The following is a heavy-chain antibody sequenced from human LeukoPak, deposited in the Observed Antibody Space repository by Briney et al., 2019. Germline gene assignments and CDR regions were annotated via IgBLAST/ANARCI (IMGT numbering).Heavy chain of an antibody. D-gene: IGHD1-20*01. V-gene: IGHV4-4*02. CDR3: ARGKDNWNVAVFDY. CDR1: GGSISSNNW. J-gene: IGHJ4*02. Sequence: SGTLTLTCAVSGGSISSNNWWSWVRQPPGKGLEWIGEMYHSGSTNYNPSLKSRVTISVDKSKNQFSLKLSSVTAADTAVYYCARGKDNWNVAVFDYWGQGTLVTVSS. CDR2: MYHSGST.